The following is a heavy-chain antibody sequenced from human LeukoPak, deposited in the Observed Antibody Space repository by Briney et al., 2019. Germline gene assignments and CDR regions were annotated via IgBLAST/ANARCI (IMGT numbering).Heavy chain of an antibody. V-gene: IGHV3-23*01. CDR2: ISGSGGST. J-gene: IGHJ4*02. Sequence: GGSLRLSCAASGFTFSSYAMSWVRQAPGKGLEWVSAISGSGGSTYYPGSVRGRFTISRDNSKNTIYLQMDSLRAEDTAIYYCARDYWWNYDYWGQGTLVTVSS. D-gene: IGHD1-7*01. CDR1: GFTFSSYA. CDR3: ARDYWWNYDY.